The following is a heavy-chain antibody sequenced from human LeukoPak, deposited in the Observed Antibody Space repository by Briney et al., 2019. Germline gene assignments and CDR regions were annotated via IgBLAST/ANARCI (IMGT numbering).Heavy chain of an antibody. CDR2: ISGSGGST. J-gene: IGHJ5*02. V-gene: IGHV3-23*01. D-gene: IGHD4-17*01. CDR1: GFTFSSYA. CDR3: AKVSTTDDYGDYSTPLNWFDP. Sequence: GGSLRLSCAASGFTFSSYAMSWVRQAPGKGLEWVSAISGSGGSTYYTDSVKGRFTISRDNSKNTLYLQMNSLRAEDTAVYYCAKVSTTDDYGDYSTPLNWFDPWGQGTLVTVSS.